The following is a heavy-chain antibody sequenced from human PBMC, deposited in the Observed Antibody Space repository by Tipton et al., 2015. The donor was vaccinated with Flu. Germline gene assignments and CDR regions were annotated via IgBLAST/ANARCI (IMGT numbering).Heavy chain of an antibody. CDR3: ARARGPINWFDP. J-gene: IGHJ5*02. CDR2: IYYSGST. D-gene: IGHD3-16*01. CDR1: GGSVGSPYC. V-gene: IGHV4-61*01. Sequence: TLSLTCSVSGGSVGSPYCWGWVRRPPGKGLEWIGYIYYSGSTNYNPSLKSRVTISVDTSKNQFSLKLSSVTAADTAVYYCARARGPINWFDPWGQGTLVTVSS.